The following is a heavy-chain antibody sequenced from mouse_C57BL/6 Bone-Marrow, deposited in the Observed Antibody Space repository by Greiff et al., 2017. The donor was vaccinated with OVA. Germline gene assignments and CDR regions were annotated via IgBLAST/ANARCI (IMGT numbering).Heavy chain of an antibody. CDR2: FYPGSGSI. CDR3: ARHEDLDGSSYTFYYFDY. J-gene: IGHJ2*01. D-gene: IGHD1-1*01. Sequence: VKLMESGAELVKPGASVKLSCKASGYTFTEYTIHWVKQRSGQGLEWIGWFYPGSGSIKYNEKFKDKATLTADKSSSTVYMELSRLTSEDSAVYFCARHEDLDGSSYTFYYFDYWGQGTTLTVSS. V-gene: IGHV1-62-2*01. CDR1: GYTFTEYT.